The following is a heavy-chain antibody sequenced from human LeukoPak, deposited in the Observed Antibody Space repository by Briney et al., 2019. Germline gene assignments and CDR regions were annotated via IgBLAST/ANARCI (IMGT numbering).Heavy chain of an antibody. D-gene: IGHD2-2*01. CDR1: GFTFGSYW. J-gene: IGHJ4*02. CDR3: AMYCGSPSCYASNPR. CDR2: ISSDGGTT. V-gene: IGHV3-74*01. Sequence: GGSLRLSCAASGFTFGSYWMHWVRQAPGKGLVWVSYISSDGGTTNYADSVKGRFTISRDNAKNTLYLQMNSLRAEDTAVYYCAMYCGSPSCYASNPRWGQGTQVTVSS.